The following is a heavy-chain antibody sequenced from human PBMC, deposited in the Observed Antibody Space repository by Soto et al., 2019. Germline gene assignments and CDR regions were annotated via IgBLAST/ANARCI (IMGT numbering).Heavy chain of an antibody. D-gene: IGHD2-21*02. CDR1: GGSFIGYY. Sequence: SETLSLTCAVYGGSFIGYYCTLIRHPPGKGLEWIGEINHSGTINFNPSLKSRLTISLDTSKKHFSLKLSSVTDADTAAYYCARADRTLVTSYSLDVWGQGTTVTVSS. CDR3: ARADRTLVTSYSLDV. V-gene: IGHV4-34*01. J-gene: IGHJ6*02. CDR2: INHSGTI.